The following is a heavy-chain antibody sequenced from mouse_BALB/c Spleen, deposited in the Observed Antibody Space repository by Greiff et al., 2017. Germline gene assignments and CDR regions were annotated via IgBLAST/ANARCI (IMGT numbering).Heavy chain of an antibody. CDR3: ARLGNPYYFDY. CDR1: GYTFTSYW. D-gene: IGHD3-3*01. J-gene: IGHJ2*01. V-gene: IGHV1-7*01. Sequence: VQLVESGAELAKPGASVKMSCKASGYTFTSYWMHWVKQRPGQGLEWIGYINPSTGYTEYNQKFKDKATLTADKSSSTAYMQLSSLTSEDSAVYYCARLGNPYYFDYWGQGTTLTVSS. CDR2: INPSTGYT.